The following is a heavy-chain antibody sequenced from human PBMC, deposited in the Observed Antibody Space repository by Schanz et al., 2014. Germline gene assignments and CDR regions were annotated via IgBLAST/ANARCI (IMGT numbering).Heavy chain of an antibody. CDR3: ARAGQDYSDSSGYATYYFGN. V-gene: IGHV1-18*04. J-gene: IGHJ4*02. D-gene: IGHD3-22*01. Sequence: QVQLVQSGTEVKKPGASVKVSCKASGYTFTSYVVSWVRQAPGQGLEWMGWISTYTGNTNYAQRLQDRVTMTTDTSTSTAYMELSNLRSEDTAVYYCARAGQDYSDSSGYATYYFGNWGQGTLVTVSS. CDR2: ISTYTGNT. CDR1: GYTFTSYV.